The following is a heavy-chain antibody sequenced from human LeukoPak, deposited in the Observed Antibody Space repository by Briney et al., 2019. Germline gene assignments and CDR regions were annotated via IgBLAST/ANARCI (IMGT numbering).Heavy chain of an antibody. CDR1: GCTFTSYD. V-gene: IGHV1-8*01. CDR3: ASYCSGGSCTYYYYGMDV. D-gene: IGHD2-15*01. Sequence: ASAKVSCKASGCTFTSYDINWVRQDTGQGLEWMGWMNPNSGNTGYAQKFQGRVTMTRNTSISTAYMELSSLRSEDTAVYYGASYCSGGSCTYYYYGMDVWGQGTTVTVSS. CDR2: MNPNSGNT. J-gene: IGHJ6*02.